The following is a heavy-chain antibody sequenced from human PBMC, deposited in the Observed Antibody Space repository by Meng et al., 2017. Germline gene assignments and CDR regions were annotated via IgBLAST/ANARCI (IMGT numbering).Heavy chain of an antibody. Sequence: VLEEEAGGGLVQQGGYLRASCAASVFTFSGSVMHWVRQASWKGLEEVGRSGGNAKSSATAYAASVKGRFTIPRVDSKNTADLEMDSLKTEELDVYYCTVHIGYDWGKVDYWGQGTLVTVSS. J-gene: IGHJ4*02. CDR1: VFTFSGSV. CDR2: SGGNAKSSAT. D-gene: IGHD5-12*01. V-gene: IGHV3-73*02. CDR3: TVHIGYDWGKVDY.